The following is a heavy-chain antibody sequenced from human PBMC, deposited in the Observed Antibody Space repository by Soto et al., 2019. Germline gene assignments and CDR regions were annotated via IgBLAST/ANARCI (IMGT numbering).Heavy chain of an antibody. V-gene: IGHV3-33*01. CDR3: AFGNLSYYFDF. CDR1: GFTFSGFS. D-gene: IGHD3-16*01. CDR2: IWYDGSDK. Sequence: GGSLRLSCAASGFTFSGFSMHWVRQAPGKGLEWVAIIWYDGSDKYYADSVKGRFAISRDNSKNTLYLQMNSLRAEDTAVYHCAFGNLSYYFDFWGQGTPVTVSS. J-gene: IGHJ4*02.